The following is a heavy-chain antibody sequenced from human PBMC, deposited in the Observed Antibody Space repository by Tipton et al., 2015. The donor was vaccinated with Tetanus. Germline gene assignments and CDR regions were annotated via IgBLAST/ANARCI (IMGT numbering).Heavy chain of an antibody. D-gene: IGHD3-10*01. Sequence: GLVKPSETLSLTCSVSGASIRSYYWNWIRQVPGKGLEWIGYTHHSGNTKYNPSLSGRVTTSVDTSKNQFSLKMSSVTAADTAVYYCARWGDASGSTNLYAFDIWGQGTMVSVSS. V-gene: IGHV4-59*01. CDR3: ARWGDASGSTNLYAFDI. J-gene: IGHJ3*02. CDR2: THHSGNT. CDR1: GASIRSYY.